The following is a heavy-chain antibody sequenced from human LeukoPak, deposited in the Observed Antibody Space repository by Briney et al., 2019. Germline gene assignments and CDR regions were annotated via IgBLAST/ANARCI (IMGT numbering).Heavy chain of an antibody. Sequence: GGSLRLSCAASGFTFSSYSMNWVRQAPGKGLEWVSSISSSSSYIYYADSVKGRFTISRDNAKNSLYPQMNSLRAEDTAVYYCARTHYGDYGMDIWGQGTMVTVSS. CDR2: ISSSSSYI. D-gene: IGHD4-17*01. CDR1: GFTFSSYS. CDR3: ARTHYGDYGMDI. J-gene: IGHJ3*02. V-gene: IGHV3-21*01.